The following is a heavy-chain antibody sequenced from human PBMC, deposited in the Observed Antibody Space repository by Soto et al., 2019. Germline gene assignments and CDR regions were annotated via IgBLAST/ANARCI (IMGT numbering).Heavy chain of an antibody. CDR2: IYYSGST. D-gene: IGHD6-13*01. Sequence: SETLSLTCTVSGGSVSSGSYYWSWIRQPPGKGLEWIGYIYYSGSTNYNPSLKSRVTISVDTSKNQFSLKLSSVTAADTAVYYCARGAYSGSWYYYYGMDVWGQGTTVTVSS. CDR1: GGSVSSGSYY. V-gene: IGHV4-61*01. J-gene: IGHJ6*02. CDR3: ARGAYSGSWYYYYGMDV.